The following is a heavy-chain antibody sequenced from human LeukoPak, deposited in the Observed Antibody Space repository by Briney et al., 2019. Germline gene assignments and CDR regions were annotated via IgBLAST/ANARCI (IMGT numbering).Heavy chain of an antibody. CDR3: ARDIRLAAQY. CDR1: GFTFSSYS. Sequence: GGSLRLSCAASGFTFSSYSMNWVRQAPGKGLEWVSSISSSSSYTYYADSVKGRFTISRDNAKNSLYLQMNSLRAEDTAVYYCARDIRLAAQYWGQGTLVTVSS. CDR2: ISSSSSYT. D-gene: IGHD6-6*01. J-gene: IGHJ4*02. V-gene: IGHV3-21*01.